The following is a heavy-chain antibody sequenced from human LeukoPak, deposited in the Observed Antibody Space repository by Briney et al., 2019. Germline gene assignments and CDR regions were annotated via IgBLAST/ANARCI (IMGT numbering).Heavy chain of an antibody. J-gene: IGHJ3*02. Sequence: SGTLSLTCTVSGYSISSGYYWGWIRQPPGKGLEWIGSIYHSGSTYYNPSLKSRVTISVDTSKNQFSLKLSSVTAADTAVYYCARVHSYGLGRAFDIWGQGTMVTVSS. D-gene: IGHD5-18*01. CDR1: GYSISSGYY. CDR2: IYHSGST. V-gene: IGHV4-38-2*02. CDR3: ARVHSYGLGRAFDI.